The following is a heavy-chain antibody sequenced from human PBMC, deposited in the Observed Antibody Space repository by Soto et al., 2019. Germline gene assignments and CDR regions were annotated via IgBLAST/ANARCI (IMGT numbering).Heavy chain of an antibody. CDR1: GFTFSSYA. CDR2: ISYDGSNK. CDR3: ARETGTTFGDAFDI. J-gene: IGHJ3*02. Sequence: QVQLVESGGGVVQPGRSLRLSCAASGFTFSSYAMHWVRQAPGKGLEWVAVISYDGSNKYYADSVKGRFTISRDNSKNTLYLQMNSLRAEDTAVYYCARETGTTFGDAFDIWCQGTMVTVSS. V-gene: IGHV3-30-3*01. D-gene: IGHD1-7*01.